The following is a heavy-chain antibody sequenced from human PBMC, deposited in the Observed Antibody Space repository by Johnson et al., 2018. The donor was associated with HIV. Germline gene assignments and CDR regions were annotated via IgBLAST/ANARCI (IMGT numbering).Heavy chain of an antibody. CDR1: GFTFSNAW. CDR3: TTARGPPTGYRSESGAFDI. V-gene: IGHV3-15*01. D-gene: IGHD6-25*01. Sequence: EVQLVESGGGVVQPGGSLRLSCAASGFTFSNAWMSWVRQAPGKGLEWVGRIKSKTDGGTTDYAAPVKGRFTISRDDSKNTLYLQMNSLKTEATAVYYCTTARGPPTGYRSESGAFDIWGQGTMVTVSS. J-gene: IGHJ3*02. CDR2: IKSKTDGGTT.